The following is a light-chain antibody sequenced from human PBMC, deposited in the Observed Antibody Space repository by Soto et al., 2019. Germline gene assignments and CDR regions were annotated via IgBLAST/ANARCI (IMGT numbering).Light chain of an antibody. CDR1: QSVSSN. V-gene: IGKV3-11*01. J-gene: IGKJ3*01. CDR3: QQRSNWPPI. Sequence: EVVMTQSPATLSVSLGERASLSCRASQSVSSNLAWFQQTPGQAPRLLIYDASNRATGIPARFSGSGSGTDFTLTISSLEPEDFAVYYCQQRSNWPPIFGPGTKVDIK. CDR2: DAS.